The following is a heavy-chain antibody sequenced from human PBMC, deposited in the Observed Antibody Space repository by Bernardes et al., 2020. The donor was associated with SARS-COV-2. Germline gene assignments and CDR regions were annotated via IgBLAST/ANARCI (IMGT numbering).Heavy chain of an antibody. Sequence: SETLSLTCNVSGGSISSSGYYWGWIRQPPGKGLEWIGYIYYSGNTYYNLSLKSRVTISVDSPKNQFSLKLTSVTAADTAVYYCATQTAGYFDYWGQGTLVTVSS. CDR1: GGSISSSGYY. CDR3: ATQTAGYFDY. D-gene: IGHD1-1*01. CDR2: IYYSGNT. V-gene: IGHV4-39*01. J-gene: IGHJ4*02.